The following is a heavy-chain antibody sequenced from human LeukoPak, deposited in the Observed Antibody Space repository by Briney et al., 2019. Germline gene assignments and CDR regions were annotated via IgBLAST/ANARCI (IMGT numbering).Heavy chain of an antibody. Sequence: GGSLRLSCAASGFTVSSNYMSWVRQAPGKGLEWGSVIYSGGSTYYADSVNGRFTISRDNSKNTLYLQMISLRAEDTAVYYCASPSSYGDFAPSYYGMDVWGQGTTVTVSS. CDR3: ASPSSYGDFAPSYYGMDV. V-gene: IGHV3-53*01. D-gene: IGHD4-17*01. J-gene: IGHJ6*02. CDR2: IYSGGST. CDR1: GFTVSSNY.